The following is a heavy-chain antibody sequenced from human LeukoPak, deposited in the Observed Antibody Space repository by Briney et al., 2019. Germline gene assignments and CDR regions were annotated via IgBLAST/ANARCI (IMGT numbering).Heavy chain of an antibody. J-gene: IGHJ4*02. D-gene: IGHD3-22*01. CDR1: GFIFSNYA. CDR2: ISGSDGST. Sequence: GGSLRLSCAASGFIFSNYAMTWVRQAPGKGLEWVSTISGSDGSTYYADSVKGRFTIFRDDSKKTLYLQMNSLRAEDTAVYYCAKMPLGYYYDSSGYYSSDYWGQGTLVTVSS. CDR3: AKMPLGYYYDSSGYYSSDY. V-gene: IGHV3-23*01.